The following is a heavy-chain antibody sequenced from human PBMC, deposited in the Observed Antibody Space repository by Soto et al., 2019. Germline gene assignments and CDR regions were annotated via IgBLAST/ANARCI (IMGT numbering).Heavy chain of an antibody. V-gene: IGHV1-69*01. CDR1: GGTFSSYA. CDR3: AREPEPETAMVTGDYYYGMDV. CDR2: IIPIFGTA. J-gene: IGHJ6*04. D-gene: IGHD5-18*01. Sequence: QVQLVQSGAEVKKPGSSVKVSCKASGGTFSSYAISWVRQAPGQGLEWMGGIIPIFGTANYAQKFQGRVTITADESTSTAYMELSSLRSEDTAVYYCAREPEPETAMVTGDYYYGMDVLGKGTTVTVSS.